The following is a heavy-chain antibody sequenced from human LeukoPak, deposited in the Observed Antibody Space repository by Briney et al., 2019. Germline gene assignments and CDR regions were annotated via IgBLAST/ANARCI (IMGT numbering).Heavy chain of an antibody. J-gene: IGHJ6*03. D-gene: IGHD1-26*01. CDR3: ARVGLSHCYYYYMDV. Sequence: GESLKISCKGSGYSFTSYWIGWVRQMPGKGLEWMGIIYPGDSDTRYSPSFQGQVTISADKSISTAYLQWSSLKASDTAMYYCARVGLSHCYYYYMDVWGKGTTVTVSS. CDR1: GYSFTSYW. V-gene: IGHV5-51*01. CDR2: IYPGDSDT.